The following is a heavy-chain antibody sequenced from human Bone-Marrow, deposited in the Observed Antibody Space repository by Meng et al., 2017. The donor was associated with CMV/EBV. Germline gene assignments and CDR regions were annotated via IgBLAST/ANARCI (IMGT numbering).Heavy chain of an antibody. J-gene: IGHJ4*02. D-gene: IGHD2-21*01. Sequence: SETLSLTCTVSGGSISSSSDYWGWIRQPPGKGLEWIGSIYYSGSTYYNPSLKSRVTISVDTSKTQFSLKLTSVTAADTAVYFCARYCGGDCYSHSFDYWEQGTLVTVSS. CDR1: GGSISSSSDY. CDR3: ARYCGGDCYSHSFDY. CDR2: IYYSGST. V-gene: IGHV4-39*07.